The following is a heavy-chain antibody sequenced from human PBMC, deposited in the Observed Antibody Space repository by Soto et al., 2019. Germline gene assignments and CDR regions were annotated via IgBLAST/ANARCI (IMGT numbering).Heavy chain of an antibody. D-gene: IGHD1-1*01. CDR2: ISYDGSNK. V-gene: IGHV3-30*18. CDR3: AKGDNSNDYYYYGMDV. Sequence: PGGSLRLSCAASGFTFSSYGMHWVRQAPGKGLERVAVISYDGSNKYYADSVKGRFTISRDNSKNTLYLQMNSLRAEDTAVYYCAKGDNSNDYYYYGMDVWGQGTTVTVSS. J-gene: IGHJ6*02. CDR1: GFTFSSYG.